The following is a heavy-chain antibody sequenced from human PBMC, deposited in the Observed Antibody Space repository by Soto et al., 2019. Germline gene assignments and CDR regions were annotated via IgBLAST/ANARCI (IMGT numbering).Heavy chain of an antibody. J-gene: IGHJ5*02. CDR3: AREASCTYDNDWFDP. CDR2: VYYSGST. Sequence: SETLSLTCTVSGGSISSGSYYWSWIRQHPGKGLEWIGYVYYSGSTYYNPSLKSRVTISIDTSKNQFSLKLNSVTAADTAVYYCAREASCTYDNDWFDPWGQGTLVTVSS. V-gene: IGHV4-31*03. D-gene: IGHD3-16*01. CDR1: GGSISSGSYY.